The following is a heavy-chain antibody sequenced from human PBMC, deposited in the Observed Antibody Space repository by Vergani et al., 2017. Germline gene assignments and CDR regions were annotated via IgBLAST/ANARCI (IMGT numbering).Heavy chain of an antibody. CDR1: GFTFSDYY. D-gene: IGHD2-21*02. J-gene: IGHJ4*02. CDR3: ARDHVSDYCGGDCYTGFDY. CDR2: ISSSSSYT. V-gene: IGHV3-11*06. Sequence: QVQLVESGGGLVKPGGSLRLSCAASGFTFSDYYMSWIRQAPGKGLEWVSYISSSSSYTNYADSVKGRFTISRDNAKNSLYLQMNSLRAEDTAVYYCARDHVSDYCGGDCYTGFDYWGQGTLVTVSS.